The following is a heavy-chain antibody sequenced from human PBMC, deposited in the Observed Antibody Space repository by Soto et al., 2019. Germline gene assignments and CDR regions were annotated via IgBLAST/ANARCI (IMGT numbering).Heavy chain of an antibody. CDR1: GFTFSSYS. CDR3: AKDEYYYSRSGYYIFDS. V-gene: IGHV3-48*01. D-gene: IGHD3-22*01. Sequence: AGGSLRLSCAASGFTFSSYSMNWVRQAPGKGLEWVSYISNSSTTKNYADSVKGRFTISRDNSKKTLYLQMNSLRPEDTALYYCAKDEYYYSRSGYYIFDSWGQGTLVTVSS. CDR2: ISNSSTTK. J-gene: IGHJ4*02.